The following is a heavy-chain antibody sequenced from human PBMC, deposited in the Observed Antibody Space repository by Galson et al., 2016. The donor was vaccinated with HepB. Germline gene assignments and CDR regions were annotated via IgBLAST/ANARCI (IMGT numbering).Heavy chain of an antibody. V-gene: IGHV4-4*02. CDR1: GDSISRDNW. J-gene: IGHJ4*02. CDR3: ARWSCSGGTCYTSDY. CDR2: ISHSGTT. Sequence: ETLSLTCAVSGDSISRDNWWNWVRQPPGKGLEWIGEISHSGTTIFNPSLKSRVIMSVDKSKNQFSLHLISVTAADTAVYYCARWSCSGGTCYTSDYWGQGTLVTVSS. D-gene: IGHD2-15*01.